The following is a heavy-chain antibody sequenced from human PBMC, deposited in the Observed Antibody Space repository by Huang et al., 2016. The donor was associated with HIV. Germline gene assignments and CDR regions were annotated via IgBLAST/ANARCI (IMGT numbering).Heavy chain of an antibody. CDR1: GGSFSGYY. Sequence: QVQLQQWGAGLLKPSETLSLTCAVYGGSFSGYYWSWIRQSPGKGLEWSGQINHSGSTNYNPALKSRLTISVDTSKNQFSLKLSSVTAAETAVYYCARERMMSWLDDHDAFDIWGQGTMVTVSS. CDR3: ARERMMSWLDDHDAFDI. CDR2: INHSGST. D-gene: IGHD1-1*01. J-gene: IGHJ3*02. V-gene: IGHV4-34*01.